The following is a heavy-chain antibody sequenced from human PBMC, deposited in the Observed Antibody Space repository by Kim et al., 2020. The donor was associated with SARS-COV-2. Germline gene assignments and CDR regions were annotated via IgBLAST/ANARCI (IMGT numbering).Heavy chain of an antibody. V-gene: IGHV4-59*08. D-gene: IGHD2-15*01. CDR3: ARRDLGYCSGGSCYSAFDI. CDR1: GGSISNYY. Sequence: SETLSLTCTVSGGSISNYYWSWIRQPPGKGLEWIGYIYYSGSTNQNPSLKSRVTISVDTSKNQFSLKLSSVTAADTAVYYCARRDLGYCSGGSCYSAFDIWGQGTMVTVSS. CDR2: IYYSGST. J-gene: IGHJ3*02.